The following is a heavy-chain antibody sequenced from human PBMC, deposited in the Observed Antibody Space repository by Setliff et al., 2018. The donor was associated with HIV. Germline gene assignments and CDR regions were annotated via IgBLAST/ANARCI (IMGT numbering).Heavy chain of an antibody. CDR2: MSYDGNNK. CDR3: ASLIAEAGTGSDWFDP. J-gene: IGHJ5*02. Sequence: GGSLRLSCAASGFIFSSYAMHWVRQAPGKGLEWVAVMSYDGNNKYYADSVKGRFTISRDNSKNTLYLQMNSLRAEDTAVYYCASLIAEAGTGSDWFDPWGQGTLVTVSS. CDR1: GFIFSSYA. V-gene: IGHV3-30*07. D-gene: IGHD6-13*01.